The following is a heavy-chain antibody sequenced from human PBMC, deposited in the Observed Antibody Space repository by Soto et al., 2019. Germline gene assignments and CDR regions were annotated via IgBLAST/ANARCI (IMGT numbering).Heavy chain of an antibody. V-gene: IGHV3-23*01. J-gene: IGHJ4*02. D-gene: IGHD2-15*01. Sequence: EVQLLESGGGLVQPGGSLRLSCAASGFTCGSYAMKWVRQAPGKGLEWLSNISASGNSIYYAASVKGRFSISKANYKNKIYLYLHSLTVGAKATSFCAGAIDSMDSHGGIDYWGQGILVAVSS. CDR1: GFTCGSYA. CDR3: AGAIDSMDSHGGIDY. CDR2: ISASGNSI.